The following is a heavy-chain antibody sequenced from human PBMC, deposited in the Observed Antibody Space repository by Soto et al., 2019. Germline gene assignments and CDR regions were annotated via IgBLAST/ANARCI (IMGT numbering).Heavy chain of an antibody. CDR1: GYTFTGYY. V-gene: IGHV1-2*04. J-gene: IGHJ6*03. CDR2: INPNSGGT. CDR3: ARGAEGVVGVAATRYYYSYMDV. D-gene: IGHD2-15*01. Sequence: GASVKVSCKASGYTFTGYYMHWVRQAPGQGLEWMGWINPNSGGTNYAQKFQGWVTMTRDTSISTAYMELSRLRSDDTAVYYCARGAEGVVGVAATRYYYSYMDVWGKGTTVTVP.